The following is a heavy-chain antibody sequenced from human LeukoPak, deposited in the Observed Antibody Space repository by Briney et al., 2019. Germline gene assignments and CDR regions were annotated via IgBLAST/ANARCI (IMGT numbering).Heavy chain of an antibody. CDR2: LYSGGNT. CDR3: ATSPATGNIYFDL. CDR1: GFTVSNNY. Sequence: GGSLRLSCAASGFTVSNNYMGWVRQAPGKGLEWVSVLYSGGNTYYADSVKGRFIISRDNSKNTLYLQMNSLRAEDTAVYYCATSPATGNIYFDLWGRGTLVTVPS. D-gene: IGHD1-1*01. V-gene: IGHV3-66*01. J-gene: IGHJ2*01.